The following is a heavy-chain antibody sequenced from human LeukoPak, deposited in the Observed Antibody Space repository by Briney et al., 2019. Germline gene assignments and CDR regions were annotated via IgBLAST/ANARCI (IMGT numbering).Heavy chain of an antibody. J-gene: IGHJ4*02. CDR1: GFTVTNND. CDR3: ARDLISGPATHDS. Sequence: GGSLRLSCAASGFTVTNNDMNWVRQAPGKGLEWVSVIYSGGSTYFADSVKGRFTISRDNSKNTLSLQMNSLRAEDTAVYYCARDLISGPATHDSWGQGALVTVSP. D-gene: IGHD2-15*01. V-gene: IGHV3-66*01. CDR2: IYSGGST.